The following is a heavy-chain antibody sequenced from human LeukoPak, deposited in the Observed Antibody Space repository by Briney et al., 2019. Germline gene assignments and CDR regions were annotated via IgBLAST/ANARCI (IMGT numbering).Heavy chain of an antibody. D-gene: IGHD2-15*01. J-gene: IGHJ4*02. CDR1: GFTFSSYA. Sequence: GGSLRLSCTASGFTFSSYAMSWVRQPPGKGLEWVSLISGGGDSTYYADSVKGRFTISRDNSKNTLYLEMNSLRAEDTVVYYCGKDRNVYCSGGSCYTLWGQGTLVTVSS. CDR3: GKDRNVYCSGGSCYTL. CDR2: ISGGGDST. V-gene: IGHV3-23*01.